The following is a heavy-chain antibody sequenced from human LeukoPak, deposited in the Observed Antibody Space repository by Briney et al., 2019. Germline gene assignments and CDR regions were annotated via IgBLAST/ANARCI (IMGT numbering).Heavy chain of an antibody. V-gene: IGHV1-2*02. CDR1: GYTFTGYY. D-gene: IGHD3-10*01. CDR3: ARARSEQYGSGSYYNSGGFDY. Sequence: ASVKVSCKASGYTFTGYYMHWVRQAPGQGLEWMGWINPNSGGTNYAQKFQGRVTMTRDTSISTAYMELSRLRSDDTAVYYCARARSEQYGSGSYYNSGGFDYWGQGTLVTVSS. J-gene: IGHJ4*02. CDR2: INPNSGGT.